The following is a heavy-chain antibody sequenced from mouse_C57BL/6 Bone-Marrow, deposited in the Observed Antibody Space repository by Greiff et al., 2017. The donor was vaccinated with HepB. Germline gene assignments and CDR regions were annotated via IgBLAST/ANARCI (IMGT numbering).Heavy chain of an antibody. Sequence: VQLQQSGPELVKPGASVKMSCKASGYTFTDYNMHWVKQSHGKSLEWIGYINPNNGGTSYNQKFKGKATLTAEKSSSTAYMQLSSLTSEDSAVYFCARPYGSSTYYAMDYWGQGTSVTVAS. CDR3: ARPYGSSTYYAMDY. CDR1: GYTFTDYN. CDR2: INPNNGGT. V-gene: IGHV1-22*01. D-gene: IGHD1-1*01. J-gene: IGHJ4*01.